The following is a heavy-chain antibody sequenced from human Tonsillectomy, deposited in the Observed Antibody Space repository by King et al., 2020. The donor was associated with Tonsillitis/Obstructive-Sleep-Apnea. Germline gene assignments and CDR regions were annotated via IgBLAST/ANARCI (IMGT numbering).Heavy chain of an antibody. V-gene: IGHV3-15*01. J-gene: IGHJ6*03. CDR3: TAIKDIVVVPAAIGSSYYYYMDV. CDR2: IKSKNDGGTT. Sequence: VQLVESGGGLVKPGGSLRLSCAASGFTFSNAWMSWVRQAPGKGLEWVGRIKSKNDGGTTDYAAPVKGRFTISRDDSKNTLYLQMNSLKTEDTAVYYCTAIKDIVVVPAAIGSSYYYYMDVWGKGTTVTVSS. D-gene: IGHD2-2*01. CDR1: GFTFSNAW.